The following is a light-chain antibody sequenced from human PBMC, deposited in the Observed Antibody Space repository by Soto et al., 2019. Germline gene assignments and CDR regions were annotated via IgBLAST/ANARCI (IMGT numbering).Light chain of an antibody. CDR2: DAS. J-gene: IGKJ2*01. Sequence: DFQMTQSPSILSASVGDRVTITCRASQTISTWLAWYQQKPGKAPKVLIYDASTLGSGVPSRFSGSGSGTEFTLAISSLQHDDSATYYCQRYDGYFGQGTKLEI. CDR3: QRYDGY. V-gene: IGKV1-5*01. CDR1: QTISTW.